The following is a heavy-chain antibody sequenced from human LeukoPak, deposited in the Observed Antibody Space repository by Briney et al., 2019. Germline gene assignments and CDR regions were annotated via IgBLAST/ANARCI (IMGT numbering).Heavy chain of an antibody. D-gene: IGHD1-14*01. J-gene: IGHJ4*02. V-gene: IGHV3-21*06. CDR1: GLTFSTSG. CDR3: ATETNGRHYDY. CDR2: IGPTGSDR. Sequence: GGSLRLSCTASGLTFSTSGFNWVRQAPGKGLEWVASIGPTGSDRYHADSIKGRFTISRDNANNFLYLQMNSLRAENTAVYYCATETNGRHYDYWGQGTLLTVSS.